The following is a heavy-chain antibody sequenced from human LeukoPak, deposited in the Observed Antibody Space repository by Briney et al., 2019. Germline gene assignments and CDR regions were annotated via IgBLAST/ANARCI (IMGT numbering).Heavy chain of an antibody. Sequence: GRSLRLSCAASGFTFSSYGMHWVRQAPGKGLEWVAVISYDGSNKYYADSVKGRFTISRDNSKNTLYLQMNSLRAEDTAVYYCAKDLRRYSGSYPGGDAFDIWGQGTMVTVSS. CDR2: ISYDGSNK. CDR1: GFTFSSYG. CDR3: AKDLRRYSGSYPGGDAFDI. J-gene: IGHJ3*02. D-gene: IGHD1-26*01. V-gene: IGHV3-30*18.